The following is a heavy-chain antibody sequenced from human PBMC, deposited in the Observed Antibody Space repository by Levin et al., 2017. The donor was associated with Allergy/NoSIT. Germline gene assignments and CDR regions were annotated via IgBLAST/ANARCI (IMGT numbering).Heavy chain of an antibody. J-gene: IGHJ1*01. Sequence: GGSLRLSCAASGFTFSTYEMNWVRQAPGKGLEWISYIDSGGIVYYADSVKGRFTISRDNARKSLYLQMNSLRTEDSGLYYCAKEGPNSGPAFSSWGQGTLVTVSS. CDR3: AKEGPNSGPAFSS. V-gene: IGHV3-48*03. D-gene: IGHD2-21*01. CDR1: GFTFSTYE. CDR2: IDSGGIV.